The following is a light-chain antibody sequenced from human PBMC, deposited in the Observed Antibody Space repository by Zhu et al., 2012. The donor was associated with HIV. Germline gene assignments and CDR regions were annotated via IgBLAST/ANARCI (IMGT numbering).Light chain of an antibody. CDR2: GAF. J-gene: IGKJ2*01. V-gene: IGKV3-20*01. Sequence: DIVLTQSPGTLSLSPGERATLSCRASQSVFSTYLAWYQQKPGQAPRLLIYGAFRRATDIPDRFSGCGSGTDFTLTISRLEPEDFAVYYCQQYGNSPFTFGQGTKLEI. CDR3: QQYGNSPFT. CDR1: QSVFSTY.